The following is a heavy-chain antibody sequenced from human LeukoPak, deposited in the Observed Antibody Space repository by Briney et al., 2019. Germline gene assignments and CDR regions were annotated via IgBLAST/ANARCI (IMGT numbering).Heavy chain of an antibody. V-gene: IGHV4-59*12. CDR2: IYYSGST. Sequence: SETLSLTCTVSGGSISSSYWSWIRQPPGKGLEWIGYIYYSGSTNYNPSLKSRVTISVDTSQNQFSLRLSSVTAADTAVYYCARGRYVTTRGGAAAGFLDYWGQGTLVTVST. CDR3: ARGRYVTTRGGAAAGFLDY. CDR1: GGSISSSY. D-gene: IGHD6-13*01. J-gene: IGHJ4*02.